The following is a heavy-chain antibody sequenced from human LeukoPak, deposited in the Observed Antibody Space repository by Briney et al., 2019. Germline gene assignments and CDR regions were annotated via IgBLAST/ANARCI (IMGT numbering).Heavy chain of an antibody. Sequence: GGSLRLSCAASGFTFTSYWMHWVRQAPGKGLVWVSRINSDGSSTTYADSVKGRFTISRDNAKNTLYLQMNSLRAEDTAVYYCARPQHGDLYAFDIWGQGTLVTVSS. J-gene: IGHJ3*02. CDR1: GFTFTSYW. D-gene: IGHD4-17*01. CDR2: INSDGSST. CDR3: ARPQHGDLYAFDI. V-gene: IGHV3-74*01.